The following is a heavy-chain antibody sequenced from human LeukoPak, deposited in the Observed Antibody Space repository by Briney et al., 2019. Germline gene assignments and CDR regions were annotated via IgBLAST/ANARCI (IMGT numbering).Heavy chain of an antibody. CDR1: GDSISSNY. D-gene: IGHD4-17*01. CDR3: ATCRDEFGDYGFTS. V-gene: IGHV4-59*01. CDR2: IYKTGNT. Sequence: KPSETLPLTCTVSGDSISSNYWSWIRQPPGKGLEWIGYIYKTGNTKNNPSLKSRVTISVDTINNLLSLKLTSVTAADTAVYCCATCRDEFGDYGFTSWGQGTLVTVSS. J-gene: IGHJ5*02.